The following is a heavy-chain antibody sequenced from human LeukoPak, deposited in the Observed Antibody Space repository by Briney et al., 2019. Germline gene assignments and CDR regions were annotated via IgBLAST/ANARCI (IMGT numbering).Heavy chain of an antibody. CDR1: GFTVSSNY. J-gene: IGHJ6*02. CDR3: ARDRGAYCGGDCYDYYYYGMDV. V-gene: IGHV3-66*01. CDR2: IYSGGST. Sequence: GGSLRLSCAASGFTVSSNYMSWVRQAPGKGLEWVSVIYSGGSTYYAGSVKGRFTISRDNSKNTLYLQMNSLRAEDTAVYYCARDRGAYCGGDCYDYYYYGMDVWGQGTTVTVSS. D-gene: IGHD2-21*02.